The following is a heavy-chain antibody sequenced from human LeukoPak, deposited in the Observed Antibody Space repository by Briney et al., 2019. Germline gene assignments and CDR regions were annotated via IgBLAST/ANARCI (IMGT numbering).Heavy chain of an antibody. CDR3: ARSTVTHYYYGMDV. J-gene: IGHJ6*04. D-gene: IGHD4-17*01. CDR2: ISSDGSST. V-gene: IGHV3-74*01. Sequence: GGSLTLSCAASGFTFSSYWYHGFRQPPGRGRVGFILISSDGSSTSYADSVKGRFTISRDNAKNTLYLQMNSLRAEDTAVYYCARSTVTHYYYGMDVWGKGTTVTVSS. CDR1: GFTFSSYW.